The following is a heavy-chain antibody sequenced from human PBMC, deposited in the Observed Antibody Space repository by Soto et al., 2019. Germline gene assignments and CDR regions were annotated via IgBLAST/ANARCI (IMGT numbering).Heavy chain of an antibody. V-gene: IGHV3-11*01. CDR1: GFRFSDYY. Sequence: QVELVESGGGLVKPGGSLRLSCAASGFRFSDYYINWIRQAPGKGLEWVSSISTSGSSTNYADSVKGRFTISRDNTKNSLYLQMNSLRAEDTAVYYCARDGGYYDFYSGYRRPHYAFDIWGQGTMVTVSS. J-gene: IGHJ3*02. CDR2: ISTSGSST. CDR3: ARDGGYYDFYSGYRRPHYAFDI. D-gene: IGHD3-3*01.